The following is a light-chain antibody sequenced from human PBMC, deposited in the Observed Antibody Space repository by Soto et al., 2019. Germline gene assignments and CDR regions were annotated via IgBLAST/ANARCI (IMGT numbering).Light chain of an antibody. CDR1: SSDVGGYNY. J-gene: IGLJ2*01. V-gene: IGLV2-14*01. CDR2: DVS. Sequence: QSALTQPASVSGSPGQSITISCTGTSSDVGGYNYVSRYQRHPGKAPKLMIYDVSNRPSGVSNRFSGSKSGNTASLTISGLQAEDEADYYCSSYTISSPHVVFGGGTKVTVL. CDR3: SSYTISSPHVV.